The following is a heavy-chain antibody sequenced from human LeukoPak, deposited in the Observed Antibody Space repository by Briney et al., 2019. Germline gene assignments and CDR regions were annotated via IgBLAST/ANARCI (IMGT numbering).Heavy chain of an antibody. Sequence: GGSLRLSCTASGFTFSSYAMSWVRQAPGKGLEWVSAISGSGGSTYYADSVKGRFTISRDNSRNTLYLQMNSLRAEDMAVYYCARNGLRGGTDFYYFDSWGQGTLVTVSS. V-gene: IGHV3-23*01. D-gene: IGHD1-14*01. CDR1: GFTFSSYA. J-gene: IGHJ4*02. CDR2: ISGSGGST. CDR3: ARNGLRGGTDFYYFDS.